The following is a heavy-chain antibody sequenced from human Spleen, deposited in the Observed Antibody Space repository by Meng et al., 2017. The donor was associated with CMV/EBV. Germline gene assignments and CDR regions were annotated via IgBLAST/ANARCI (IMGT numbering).Heavy chain of an antibody. Sequence: TFSNYAMSWVRQAPGKGLEWVSAISGGGSITYYADSVKGRFTISRDNSENTLYLQMHSLRAEDTAVYYCAKDFYYDSRGHYFDWYFDLWGRGTLVTVSS. D-gene: IGHD3-22*01. CDR1: TFSNYA. J-gene: IGHJ2*01. CDR3: AKDFYYDSRGHYFDWYFDL. V-gene: IGHV3-23*01. CDR2: ISGGGSIT.